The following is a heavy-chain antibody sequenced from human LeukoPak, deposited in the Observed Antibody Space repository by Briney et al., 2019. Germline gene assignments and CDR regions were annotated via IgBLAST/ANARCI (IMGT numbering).Heavy chain of an antibody. CDR1: GGSISGYY. CDR2: INHSGST. D-gene: IGHD6-13*01. V-gene: IGHV4-34*01. J-gene: IGHJ1*01. Sequence: SETLSLTCTVSGGSISGYYWSWIRQPPGKGLEWIGEINHSGSTNYNPSLKSRVTISVDTSKNQFSLKLSSVTAADTAVYYCARGQTGYSSSWYGGPKYFQHWGQGTLVTVSS. CDR3: ARGQTGYSSSWYGGPKYFQH.